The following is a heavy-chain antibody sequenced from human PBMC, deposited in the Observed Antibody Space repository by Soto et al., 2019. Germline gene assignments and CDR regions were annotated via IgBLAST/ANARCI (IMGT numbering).Heavy chain of an antibody. CDR1: GFSVRSSGVA. Sequence: QITLRESGPTLVKPTQTLTLTCTFSGFSVRSSGVAVGWIRQPPGKALEWLALVYWDDDKRYSPSLKNRLTITRDTSENQVVLTMTNMDPVHTATYYSAHGATSINHGYDYWGQGTLVTVSS. CDR2: VYWDDDK. J-gene: IGHJ4*02. V-gene: IGHV2-5*02. CDR3: AHGATSINHGYDY. D-gene: IGHD2-2*03.